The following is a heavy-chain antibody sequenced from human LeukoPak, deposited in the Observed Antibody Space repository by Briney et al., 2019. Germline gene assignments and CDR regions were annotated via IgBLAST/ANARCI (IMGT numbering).Heavy chain of an antibody. Sequence: SQTLSLTCAISGDSVSSNSGVWNWIRQSPSRGLEWLGRTYYRSKWHNEYAESVKSRISINPDTSKNQFSPQLNSVTPEDTAEYYCAGTTDYSSFLAYWGQGTLVTVSS. CDR2: TYYRSKWHN. CDR1: GDSVSSNSGV. CDR3: AGTTDYSSFLAY. D-gene: IGHD4-11*01. V-gene: IGHV6-1*01. J-gene: IGHJ4*02.